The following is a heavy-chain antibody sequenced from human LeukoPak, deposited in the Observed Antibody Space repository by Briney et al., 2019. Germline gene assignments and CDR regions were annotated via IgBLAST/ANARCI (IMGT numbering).Heavy chain of an antibody. CDR1: GYTFTSYD. CDR2: INPNSGNT. Sequence: ASVKVSCKASGYTFTSYDINWVRQATGQGLEWMGWINPNSGNTGYAQKFQGRVTITRNTSIRTAYMELSSLRSEDTAVYYCARESSGYYDFWSGYSHEDAFDIWGQGTMVTVSS. CDR3: ARESSGYYDFWSGYSHEDAFDI. J-gene: IGHJ3*02. D-gene: IGHD3-3*01. V-gene: IGHV1-8*03.